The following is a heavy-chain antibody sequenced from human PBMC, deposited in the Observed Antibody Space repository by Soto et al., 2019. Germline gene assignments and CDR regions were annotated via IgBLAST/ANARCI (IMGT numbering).Heavy chain of an antibody. J-gene: IGHJ4*02. V-gene: IGHV3-30*03. Sequence: QAQLVESGGGLVQPGASLRLSCAASGVTLSKSGIHWVRQAPGKGLQWVAVISSNGSHLFYVDSVRGRFTVSRDNGNNTIYLQMNGLKSEDTGVYYCVTGSGVLESLWGQGTLVTVSS. CDR3: VTGSGVLESL. D-gene: IGHD6-6*01. CDR1: GVTLSKSG. CDR2: ISSNGSHL.